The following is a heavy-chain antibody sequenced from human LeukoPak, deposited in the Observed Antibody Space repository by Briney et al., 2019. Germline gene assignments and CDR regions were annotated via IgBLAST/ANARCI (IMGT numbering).Heavy chain of an antibody. J-gene: IGHJ4*02. CDR3: ARGYSPSFRTTGNDF. CDR1: GYTSTSHD. V-gene: IGHV1-8*01. D-gene: IGHD1-1*01. Sequence: ASVKVSCKASGYTSTSHDINWVRQATGQGLEWMGWMNPNSGNTGYVQKFQDRVTMTRDTSINTAYMELHSLRSEDTAVYFCARGYSPSFRTTGNDFWGQGTLVTVSS. CDR2: MNPNSGNT.